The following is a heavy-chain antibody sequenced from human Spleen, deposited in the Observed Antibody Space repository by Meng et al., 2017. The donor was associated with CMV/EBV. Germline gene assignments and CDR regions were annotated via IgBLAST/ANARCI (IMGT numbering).Heavy chain of an antibody. Sequence: GESLKISCAASGIAFSSYAMHWVRQAPGKGLQWVSVIYSGGSTYYADSVKGRFTISRDNSKNTVYLQMNSLRPEDTAVYYCARGFSTIFLWRLWGQGTLVTVSS. CDR1: GIAFSSYA. V-gene: IGHV3-NL1*01. J-gene: IGHJ4*02. D-gene: IGHD3-9*01. CDR3: ARGFSTIFLWRL. CDR2: IYSGGST.